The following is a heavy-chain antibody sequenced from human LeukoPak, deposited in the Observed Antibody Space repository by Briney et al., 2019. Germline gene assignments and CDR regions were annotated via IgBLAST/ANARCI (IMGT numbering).Heavy chain of an antibody. V-gene: IGHV3-21*01. CDR3: AREWELRLNAFDI. D-gene: IGHD1-7*01. Sequence: GGSLRLSCAASGFTFSSYSMNWVRQAPGKGLEWVSSISSSSSYIYYADSVKGRFTISRDNSKNTLYLQMNSLRAEDTAVYYCAREWELRLNAFDIWGQGTMVTVSS. J-gene: IGHJ3*02. CDR1: GFTFSSYS. CDR2: ISSSSSYI.